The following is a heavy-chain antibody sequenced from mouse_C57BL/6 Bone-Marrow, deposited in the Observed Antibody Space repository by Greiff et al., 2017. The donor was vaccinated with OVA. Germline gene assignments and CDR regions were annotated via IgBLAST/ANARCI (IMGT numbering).Heavy chain of an antibody. CDR3: ARQFYGSYAMDY. CDR1: GFTFSDYY. V-gene: IGHV5-12*01. J-gene: IGHJ4*01. D-gene: IGHD2-2*01. CDR2: ISNGGGST. Sequence: EVKVEESGGGLVQPGGSLKLSCAASGFTFSDYYMYWVRQTPEKRLEWVAYISNGGGSTYYPDTVKGRFTISRDNAKNTLYLQMSRLKSEDTAMYYCARQFYGSYAMDYWGQGTSVTVSS.